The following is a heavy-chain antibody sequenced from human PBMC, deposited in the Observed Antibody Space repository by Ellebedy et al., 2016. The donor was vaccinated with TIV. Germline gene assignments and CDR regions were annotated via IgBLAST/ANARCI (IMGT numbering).Heavy chain of an antibody. D-gene: IGHD2/OR15-2a*01. J-gene: IGHJ6*02. CDR3: ARALLVPTSDYFYGMDV. V-gene: IGHV1-46*01. CDR1: GHTFTNYY. CDR2: INPSGGTR. Sequence: ASVKVSXKASGHTFTNYYVHWVRQAPGQGLEWMGIINPSGGTRSYAQKFQGRVTMTSDTSPSTVYMELSSLRSEDTAVYYCARALLVPTSDYFYGMDVWGQGTTVTVS.